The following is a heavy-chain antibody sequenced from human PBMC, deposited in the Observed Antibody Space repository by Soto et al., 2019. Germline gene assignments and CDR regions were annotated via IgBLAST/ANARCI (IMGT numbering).Heavy chain of an antibody. CDR1: GYSFTSYW. Sequence: PGESLKISCKGSGYSFTSYWISWVRQMPGKGLEWMGRIDPSDSYTNYSPSFQGHVTISADKSISTAYLQWSSLKASDTAMYYCASTYYESDYYYYGMDVWGQGTTVTVSS. V-gene: IGHV5-10-1*01. D-gene: IGHD3-3*01. CDR2: IDPSDSYT. CDR3: ASTYYESDYYYYGMDV. J-gene: IGHJ6*02.